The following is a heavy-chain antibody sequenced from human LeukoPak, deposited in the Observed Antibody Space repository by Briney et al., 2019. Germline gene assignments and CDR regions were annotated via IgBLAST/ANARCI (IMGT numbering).Heavy chain of an antibody. CDR2: INPNSGGT. D-gene: IGHD2-21*02. CDR1: GYTFTGYY. Sequence: ASVKVSCKASGYTFTGYYMHWVRQAPGQGLEWMGWINPNSGGTNYAQKLQGRVTMTTDTSTSTAYMELRSLRSDDTAVYYCARDELLGYGMDVWAQGTTVTVSS. CDR3: ARDELLGYGMDV. V-gene: IGHV1-2*02. J-gene: IGHJ6*02.